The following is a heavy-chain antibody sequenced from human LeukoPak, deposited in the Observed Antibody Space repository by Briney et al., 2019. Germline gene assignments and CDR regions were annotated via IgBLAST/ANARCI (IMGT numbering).Heavy chain of an antibody. CDR3: ARGVQWLVQVVASYFDY. CDR1: GGSFSGYY. CDR2: INHSGST. V-gene: IGHV4-34*01. D-gene: IGHD6-19*01. J-gene: IGHJ4*02. Sequence: SETLSLTCAVYGGSFSGYYWSWIRQPPGKGLEWIGEINHSGSTNYNPSLKSRVTISVDTSKNQFSLKLSSVTAADTAVYYCARGVQWLVQVVASYFDYWGQGTLVTVSS.